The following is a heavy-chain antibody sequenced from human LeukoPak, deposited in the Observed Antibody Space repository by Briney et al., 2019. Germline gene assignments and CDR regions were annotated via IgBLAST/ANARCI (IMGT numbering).Heavy chain of an antibody. V-gene: IGHV4-34*01. J-gene: IGHJ4*02. Sequence: SETLSLTCAVYGGSLSGSYWNWIRQPPGKGLEWIGEINHSGSANYNPSLKSRVTLSIDKSKNQFSLNVNSVTAADTAVYYCARARRDSGYYKVDYWGQGTLATVSS. D-gene: IGHD3-3*01. CDR2: INHSGSA. CDR1: GGSLSGSY. CDR3: ARARRDSGYYKVDY.